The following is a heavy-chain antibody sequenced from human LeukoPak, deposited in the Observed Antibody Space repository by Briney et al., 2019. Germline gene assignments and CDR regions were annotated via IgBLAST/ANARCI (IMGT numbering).Heavy chain of an antibody. CDR2: IYYSGST. CDR1: GGSISSGDYY. Sequence: SQTLSLTCTVSGGSISSGDYYWSWIRQPPGKGLEWIGYIYYSGSTYYNPSLKSRVTISVDTSKNQFSLKLSSVTAADTAVYYCARRGSGWYLRHFDYWGQGTLVTVSS. D-gene: IGHD6-19*01. J-gene: IGHJ4*02. V-gene: IGHV4-30-4*01. CDR3: ARRGSGWYLRHFDY.